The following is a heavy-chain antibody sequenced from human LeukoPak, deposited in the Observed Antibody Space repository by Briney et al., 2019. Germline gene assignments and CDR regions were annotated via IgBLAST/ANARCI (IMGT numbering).Heavy chain of an antibody. CDR1: GFIISSHG. Sequence: GGSLRLSCAASGFIISSHGMSWVRQAPGKGLEWVSSIITSSGYTYYADSVKGRFTISRDNAKNSLFMQINGLRAEDTALYYCARDQVLGAPATIRGYYYYYGMDVWGQGTTVTVSS. CDR3: ARDQVLGAPATIRGYYYYYGMDV. V-gene: IGHV3-21*01. J-gene: IGHJ6*02. CDR2: IITSSGYT. D-gene: IGHD2-2*02.